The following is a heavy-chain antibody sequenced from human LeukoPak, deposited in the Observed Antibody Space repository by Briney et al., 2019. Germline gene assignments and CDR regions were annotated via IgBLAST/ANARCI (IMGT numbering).Heavy chain of an antibody. CDR2: IYTSGST. V-gene: IGHV4-4*09. CDR3: ARGYYDFWSGYHYYFDC. CDR1: GGSISSYY. J-gene: IGHJ4*02. D-gene: IGHD3-3*01. Sequence: SETLSLTCTVSGGSISSYYWSWIRQPPGKGLEWIGYIYTSGSTNYNPSLKSRVTISVDTSKNQFSLKLSSVTAADTAVYYCARGYYDFWSGYHYYFDCWGQRTLVTVSS.